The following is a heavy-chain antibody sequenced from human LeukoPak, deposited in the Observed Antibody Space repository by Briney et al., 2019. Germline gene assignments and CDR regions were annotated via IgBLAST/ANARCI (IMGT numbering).Heavy chain of an antibody. CDR3: ARADIAAAGTHFWFDP. Sequence: ASVKVSCKASGYTFAGYYMHWVRQAPGQGLEWMGWINPNSGGTNYAQKFQGRVTMTRDTSISTAYMELSRLRSDDTAVYYCARADIAAAGTHFWFDPWGQGTLVTVSS. J-gene: IGHJ5*02. CDR2: INPNSGGT. CDR1: GYTFAGYY. D-gene: IGHD6-13*01. V-gene: IGHV1-2*02.